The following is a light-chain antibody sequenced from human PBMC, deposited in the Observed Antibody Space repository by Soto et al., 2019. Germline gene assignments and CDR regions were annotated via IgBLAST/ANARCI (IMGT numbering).Light chain of an antibody. CDR2: AAS. CDR1: QSISNY. J-gene: IGKJ2*01. CDR3: QQSYSTLYT. Sequence: DLQMTQSPSSLSASVGDRVTITCRASQSISNYLNWYQQKPGKAPKLLIYAASTLQSGVPSRFSGSGSGTDFTLTISRLQPEDFATYYCQQSYSTLYTFGQGTKLEIK. V-gene: IGKV1-39*01.